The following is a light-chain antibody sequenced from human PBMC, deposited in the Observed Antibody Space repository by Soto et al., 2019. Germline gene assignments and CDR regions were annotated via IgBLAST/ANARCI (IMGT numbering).Light chain of an antibody. CDR2: GAS. J-gene: IGKJ2*01. CDR3: QQYGSSPYT. Sequence: EIVLTQSPGTLSLSPGERATLSCRASQSVSSSYLAWYQQKPGHAPRLLIYGASSRATGIPYRFSGSGSGTDFTLTISRLEPEDFAVYYCQQYGSSPYTFGQGTKLEIK. CDR1: QSVSSSY. V-gene: IGKV3-20*01.